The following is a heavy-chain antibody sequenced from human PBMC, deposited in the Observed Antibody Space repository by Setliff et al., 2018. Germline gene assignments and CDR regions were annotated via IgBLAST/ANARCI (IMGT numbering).Heavy chain of an antibody. CDR2: ITSDGSST. V-gene: IGHV3-74*01. Sequence: GGSLRLSCAASGFTFSNYYMHWVRRAPGKGLVWVSRITSDGSSTTYADSVKGRFTISRDNAKSTLYLQMNSRRAEETAVYYCARDVFCSGGRCDNWFDPWGQGTLVTVSS. CDR1: GFTFSNYY. J-gene: IGHJ5*02. D-gene: IGHD2-15*01. CDR3: ARDVFCSGGRCDNWFDP.